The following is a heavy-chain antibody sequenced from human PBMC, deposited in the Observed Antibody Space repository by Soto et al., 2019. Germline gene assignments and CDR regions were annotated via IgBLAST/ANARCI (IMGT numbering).Heavy chain of an antibody. CDR3: ARGLISGSHYSGGWYYFDS. D-gene: IGHD1-26*01. J-gene: IGHJ4*02. Sequence: SETLSLTCDVYGGSFSGYIWTWIRQTPGKGLQWIGQINHSGSANYNPSLRSRVTISVHTSNSQFSLELSSVTAADTAVFYCARGLISGSHYSGGWYYFDSWGQGTQVTVSS. CDR1: GGSFSGYI. V-gene: IGHV4-34*01. CDR2: INHSGSA.